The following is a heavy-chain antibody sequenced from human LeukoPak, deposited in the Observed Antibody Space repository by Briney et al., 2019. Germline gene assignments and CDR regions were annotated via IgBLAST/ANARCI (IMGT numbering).Heavy chain of an antibody. CDR1: GFTFDDYA. V-gene: IGHV3-9*01. CDR2: ISWNSGSI. D-gene: IGHD6-19*01. Sequence: GRSLRLSCAAPGFTFDDYAMHWVRQAPGKGLKWVSGISWNSGSIGYADSVKGRFTISRDNAKNSLYLQMNSLRAEDTALYYCAKDTGANIAVAGMDLAGGVRPRFDPWGQGTLVTVSS. CDR3: AKDTGANIAVAGMDLAGGVRPRFDP. J-gene: IGHJ5*02.